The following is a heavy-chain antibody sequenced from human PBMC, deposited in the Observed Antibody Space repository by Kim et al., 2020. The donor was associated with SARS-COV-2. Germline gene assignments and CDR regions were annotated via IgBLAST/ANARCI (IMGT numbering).Heavy chain of an antibody. CDR2: IKSKTDGGTT. Sequence: GGSLRLSCAASGFTFSNAWMSWVRQAPGKGLAWVGRIKSKTDGGTTDYAAPVKGRFTISRDDSKNTLYLQMNSLKTEDTAVYYCTSPRGIVVVVADDTDDYYYGMDVWGQGTTVTVSS. V-gene: IGHV3-15*01. CDR1: GFTFSNAW. D-gene: IGHD2-15*01. J-gene: IGHJ6*02. CDR3: TSPRGIVVVVADDTDDYYYGMDV.